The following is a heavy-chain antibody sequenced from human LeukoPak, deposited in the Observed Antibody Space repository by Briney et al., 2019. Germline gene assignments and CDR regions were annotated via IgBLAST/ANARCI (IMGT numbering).Heavy chain of an antibody. CDR3: ARVISGWYAFDI. D-gene: IGHD6-19*01. Sequence: PSETLSLTCTVSGGSISSESYYWSWIRQPAGKGLEWIGRIYTSGNTNYNPSLKSRVTISVDTSKNQFSLKLSSVTAADTAVYHCARVISGWYAFDIWGQGTMVAVSS. V-gene: IGHV4-61*02. J-gene: IGHJ3*02. CDR1: GGSISSESYY. CDR2: IYTSGNT.